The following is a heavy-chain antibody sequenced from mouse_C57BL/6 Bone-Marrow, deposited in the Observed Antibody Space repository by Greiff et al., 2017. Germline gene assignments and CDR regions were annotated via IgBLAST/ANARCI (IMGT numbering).Heavy chain of an antibody. D-gene: IGHD5-1*01. J-gene: IGHJ2*01. CDR1: GYTFTSYW. CDR3: AKAYSPYDFDY. Sequence: QVQLQQPGAELVKPGASVKLSCKASGYTFTSYWMHWVKQRPGQGLEWIGEIDPSDSYTNYNQKFKGKSTLTVDKSSSTAYMQLSSLTSEDSAVYYRAKAYSPYDFDYWGQGTTLTVSS. CDR2: IDPSDSYT. V-gene: IGHV1-69*01.